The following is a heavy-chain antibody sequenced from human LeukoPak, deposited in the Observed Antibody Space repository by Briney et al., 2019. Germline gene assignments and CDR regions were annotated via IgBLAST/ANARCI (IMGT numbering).Heavy chain of an antibody. J-gene: IGHJ3*02. V-gene: IGHV1-18*01. CDR2: ISPNNGNT. CDR3: TRVRNSNNWWGAFDI. Sequence: GASVKVSCKASGYTFGTSSISWVRQAPGQRLEWMGWISPNNGNTHYAQGVQGRVTMTTDTSRSTAYMGLRSLRSDDTAVYYCTRVRNSNNWWGAFDIWGQGTMVTVSS. CDR1: GYTFGTSS. D-gene: IGHD1-1*01.